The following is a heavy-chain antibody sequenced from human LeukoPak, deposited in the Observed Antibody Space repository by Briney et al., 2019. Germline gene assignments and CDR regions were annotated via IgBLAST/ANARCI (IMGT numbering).Heavy chain of an antibody. J-gene: IGHJ3*02. CDR1: GYTFTGYY. CDR3: ARGLTMIVVARGHDAFDI. Sequence: ASVKVSCKASGYTFTGYYMHWVRQAPGQGLEWMGWINPNSGGTNYAQKFQGRVTMTRDTSISTAYMELSRLRSDDTAVYYCARGLTMIVVARGHDAFDIWGQGTMVTVSS. CDR2: INPNSGGT. V-gene: IGHV1-2*02. D-gene: IGHD3-22*01.